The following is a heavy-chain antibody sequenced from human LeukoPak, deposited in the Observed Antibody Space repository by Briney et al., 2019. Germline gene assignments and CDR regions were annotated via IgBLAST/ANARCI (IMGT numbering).Heavy chain of an antibody. V-gene: IGHV3-30*03. J-gene: IGHJ6*02. CDR3: ARDDLTVTRHYYYYGMDV. Sequence: GGSLRLSCAASGFTFSSYGMHWVRQAPGKGLEWVAVISYDGSNKYYADSVKGRFTISRDNSKNTLYLQMNSLRAEDTAVYYCARDDLTVTRHYYYYGMDVWGQGTTVTVSS. CDR2: ISYDGSNK. CDR1: GFTFSSYG. D-gene: IGHD4-17*01.